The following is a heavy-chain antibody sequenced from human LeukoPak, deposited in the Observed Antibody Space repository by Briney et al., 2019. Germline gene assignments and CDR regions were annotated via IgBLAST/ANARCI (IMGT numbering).Heavy chain of an antibody. Sequence: SETLSLTCTVSGGSISSSSYYWGWIRQPPGKGLEWIGSIYYSGSTNYNPSLKSRITISVDTSKNQFSLKLSSVTAADTAIYYCVRDFMVRGVHIPLGYWGQGTLVTVSS. CDR2: IYYSGST. CDR3: VRDFMVRGVHIPLGY. CDR1: GGSISSSSYY. J-gene: IGHJ4*02. V-gene: IGHV4-39*07. D-gene: IGHD3-10*01.